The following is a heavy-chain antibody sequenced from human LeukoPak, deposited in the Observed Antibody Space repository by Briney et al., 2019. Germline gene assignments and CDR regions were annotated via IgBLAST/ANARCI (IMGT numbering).Heavy chain of an antibody. CDR2: IYSGGRP. CDR1: GFTVSSNY. V-gene: IGHV3-66*04. D-gene: IGHD4-17*01. J-gene: IGHJ3*01. Sequence: QPGGSLRLSCAASGFTVSSNYMRCVRQAPGKGLGRVSVIYSGGRPYYADSVKGRFTISRDNSKKTPYLKMKSLRAEDKALFFFARPRSDYLSFDVWGQGTMVTVSS. CDR3: ARPRSDYLSFDV.